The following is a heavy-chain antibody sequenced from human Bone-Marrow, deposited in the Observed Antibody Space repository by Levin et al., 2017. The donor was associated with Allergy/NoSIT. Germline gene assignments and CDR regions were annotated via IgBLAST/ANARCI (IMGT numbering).Heavy chain of an antibody. CDR1: GGSLSDYA. CDR2: VIPIFGVA. J-gene: IGHJ4*02. CDR3: ATPNMARSDYLHV. V-gene: IGHV1-69*04. D-gene: IGHD1-26*01. Sequence: SVKVSCKASGGSLSDYAFNWVRQAPGQGLEWMGKVIPIFGVAYYARNFQGRVTITADYSTSTAYMEMTGLISDDTAVYYCATPNMARSDYLHVWGQGALVTVSS.